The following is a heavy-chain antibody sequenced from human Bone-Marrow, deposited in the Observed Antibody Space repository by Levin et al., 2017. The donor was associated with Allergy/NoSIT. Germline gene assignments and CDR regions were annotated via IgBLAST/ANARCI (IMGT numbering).Heavy chain of an antibody. J-gene: IGHJ4*02. D-gene: IGHD1-26*01. CDR3: ARSSYMALDY. CDR1: GGSIRSYY. CDR2: IYYSGST. Sequence: SQTLSLTCTVSGGSIRSYYWSWIRQPPGKGLEWIGYIYYSGSTNYNPSLKSRVTISVDTSKNQFSLKLSSVTAADTAVYYCARSSYMALDYWGQGTLVTVSS. V-gene: IGHV4-59*08.